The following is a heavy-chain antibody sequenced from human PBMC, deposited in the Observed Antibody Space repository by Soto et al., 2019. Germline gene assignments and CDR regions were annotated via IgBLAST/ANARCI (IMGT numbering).Heavy chain of an antibody. J-gene: IGHJ5*02. V-gene: IGHV4-59*01. CDR2: IYYIGST. CDR3: ARDHISPGWFDP. CDR1: GGSISSYY. D-gene: IGHD2-21*01. Sequence: QVQLQESAPGLVKPSETLSLSCSVSGGSISSYYWSWIRQPPGKGLEWIGYIYYIGSTNYNPSLKSRVTISVDTSKNQFSLKLSSVTAADTAVYYCARDHISPGWFDPWGQGTLVTVSS.